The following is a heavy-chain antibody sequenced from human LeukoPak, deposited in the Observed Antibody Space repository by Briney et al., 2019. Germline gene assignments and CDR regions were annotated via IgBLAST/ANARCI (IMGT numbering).Heavy chain of an antibody. J-gene: IGHJ6*03. CDR3: ARCITIFGVVMDYYYMDV. D-gene: IGHD3-3*01. CDR2: IYYSGST. V-gene: IGHV4-61*01. Sequence: PSETLSLTCAVSGGSISSSYYWSWNRQPPGKGLEWIGYIYYSGSTNYNPSLKSRVTISVDTSKNQFSLKLSSVTAADTAVYYCARCITIFGVVMDYYYMDVWGKGTTVTVSS. CDR1: GGSISSSYY.